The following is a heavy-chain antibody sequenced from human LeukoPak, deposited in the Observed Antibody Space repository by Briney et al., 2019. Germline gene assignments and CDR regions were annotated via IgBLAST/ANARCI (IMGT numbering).Heavy chain of an antibody. CDR3: ARLDYGDYSAYFDY. Sequence: ASVKVSCKASGYTFTGYYMHWVRQAPGQGLEWMGGINPNSGGTNYAQKFQGWVTMTRDTSISTAYMELSRLRSDDTAVYYCARLDYGDYSAYFDYWGQGTLVTVSS. CDR1: GYTFTGYY. CDR2: INPNSGGT. D-gene: IGHD4-17*01. V-gene: IGHV1-2*04. J-gene: IGHJ4*02.